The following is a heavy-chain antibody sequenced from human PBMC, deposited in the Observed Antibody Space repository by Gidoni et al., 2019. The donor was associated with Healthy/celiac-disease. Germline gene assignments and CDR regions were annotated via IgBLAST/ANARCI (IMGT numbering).Heavy chain of an antibody. CDR1: GFTFSSYG. CDR2: IWYDGSNK. Sequence: QVQLVESGGGVVQPGRSLRLSCAASGFTFSSYGMHWVRQAPGKGLEWVAVIWYDGSNKYYADSVKGRFTISRDNSKNTLYLQMNSLRAEDTAVYYCARGGIAAAGTIDYWGQGTLVTVSS. V-gene: IGHV3-33*01. D-gene: IGHD6-13*01. CDR3: ARGGIAAAGTIDY. J-gene: IGHJ4*02.